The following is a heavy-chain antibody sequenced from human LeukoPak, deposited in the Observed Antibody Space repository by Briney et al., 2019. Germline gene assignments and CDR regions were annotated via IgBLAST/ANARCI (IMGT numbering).Heavy chain of an antibody. J-gene: IGHJ4*02. CDR3: ARGGPRPDY. CDR2: INHSGST. Sequence: SETLSLTCAVYGGSFSGYYWSWIRQPPGKGLEWIGEINHSGSTNYNPSLKSRVTISVDTSKNQFSLKLSSVTAADTAVYYYARGGPRPDYWGQGTLVTVSS. CDR1: GGSFSGYY. V-gene: IGHV4-34*01.